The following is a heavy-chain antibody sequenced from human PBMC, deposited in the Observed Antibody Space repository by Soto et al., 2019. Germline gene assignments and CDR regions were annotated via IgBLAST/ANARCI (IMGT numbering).Heavy chain of an antibody. J-gene: IGHJ3*02. Sequence: EVQLLESGRGLVQPGGSLRLSCAASGFTFSSYAMSWVRQAPGKGLEWVSAISGSGGSTYYADSVKGRFTISRDNSKNTLYLQMNSLRAEDTAVYYCAKGIVVVVAATNDAFDIWGQGTMVTVSS. D-gene: IGHD2-15*01. V-gene: IGHV3-23*01. CDR1: GFTFSSYA. CDR2: ISGSGGST. CDR3: AKGIVVVVAATNDAFDI.